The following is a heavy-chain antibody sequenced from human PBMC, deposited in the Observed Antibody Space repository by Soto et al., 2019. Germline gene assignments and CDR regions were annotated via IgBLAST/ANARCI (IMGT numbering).Heavy chain of an antibody. CDR1: GGTFSSYA. V-gene: IGHV1-69*12. J-gene: IGHJ4*02. Sequence: QVQLVQSGAEVKKPGSSVKVSCKASGGTFSSYAISWVRQAPGQGLEWMGGIIPIFGTANYAQKFQGRVTITADEPTSTAYMELSSLRSEDTAVYYCAGPPPGYYYDSSGYYYYWGQGTLVTVSS. CDR2: IIPIFGTA. D-gene: IGHD3-22*01. CDR3: AGPPPGYYYDSSGYYYY.